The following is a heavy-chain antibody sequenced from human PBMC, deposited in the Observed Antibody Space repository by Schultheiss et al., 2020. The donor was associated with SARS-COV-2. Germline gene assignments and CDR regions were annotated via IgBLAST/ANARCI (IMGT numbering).Heavy chain of an antibody. D-gene: IGHD3-10*01. Sequence: GGSLRLSCAASGFSFSDYWMHWVRHAPGKGLVGVAHINTDGTYTRFADPVKGRFTISRDNARNSVYLQMNSLRAEDTAVYYCARDNTYYGPMDVWGQGTTVTGSS. CDR1: GFSFSDYW. J-gene: IGHJ6*02. CDR3: ARDNTYYGPMDV. V-gene: IGHV3-74*01. CDR2: INTDGTYT.